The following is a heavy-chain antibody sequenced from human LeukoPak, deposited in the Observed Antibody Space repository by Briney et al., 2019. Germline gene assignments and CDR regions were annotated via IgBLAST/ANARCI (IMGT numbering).Heavy chain of an antibody. J-gene: IGHJ6*02. Sequence: PGGSLRLSCAASGFTFSSYVMSWVRQAPGKGLEWVSTISDSGGSTYYADSVKGRFTISRDNSKNTLYLQMNSLRAEDTAVYYCAKGMRAPTTFSYYYGMDVWGQGTTVTVSS. CDR2: ISDSGGST. CDR3: AKGMRAPTTFSYYYGMDV. D-gene: IGHD2/OR15-2a*01. CDR1: GFTFSSYV. V-gene: IGHV3-23*01.